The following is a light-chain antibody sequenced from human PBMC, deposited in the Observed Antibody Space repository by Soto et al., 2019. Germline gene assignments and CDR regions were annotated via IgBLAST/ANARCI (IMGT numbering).Light chain of an antibody. CDR1: HSVSSSY. CDR3: QQYGSSPPIT. CDR2: GAS. Sequence: IVLTQSPGTLSLSPGERATLSCRASHSVSSSYLAWYQQKPGQAPRLLIYGASSRATGIPDRFSGSGSGTDFTLTISRLEPEDFAVYSCQQYGSSPPITFGQGTRLEIK. V-gene: IGKV3-20*01. J-gene: IGKJ5*01.